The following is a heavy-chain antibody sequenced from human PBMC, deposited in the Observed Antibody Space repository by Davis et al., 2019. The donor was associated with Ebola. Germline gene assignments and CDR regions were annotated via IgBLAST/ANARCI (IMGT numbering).Heavy chain of an antibody. J-gene: IGHJ5*02. D-gene: IGHD6-6*01. CDR3: ARSIAARNNWFDP. V-gene: IGHV5-51*01. Sequence: GESLKISCKGSGYSFTSYWIDWVRQMPGKGLEWMGIIYPGDSDTRYSPSFQGQVTISADKSISTAYLQWSSLKASDTAMYYCARSIAARNNWFDPWGQGTLVTVSS. CDR2: IYPGDSDT. CDR1: GYSFTSYW.